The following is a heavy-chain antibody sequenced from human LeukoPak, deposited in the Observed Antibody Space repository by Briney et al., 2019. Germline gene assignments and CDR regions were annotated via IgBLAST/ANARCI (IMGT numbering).Heavy chain of an antibody. CDR2: ISSSGTTI. J-gene: IGHJ4*02. V-gene: IGHV3-48*03. CDR1: GFPFSSYE. CDR3: ARDPLSARPKYYFDY. Sequence: PGGSLRLSCAASGFPFSSYEMNWVRQAPGKGLEWVSFISSSGTTINYADSVKGRFTISRDNAKNSLYLQMNSLRAEDTAVYYCARDPLSARPKYYFDYWGQGTLVTVSS.